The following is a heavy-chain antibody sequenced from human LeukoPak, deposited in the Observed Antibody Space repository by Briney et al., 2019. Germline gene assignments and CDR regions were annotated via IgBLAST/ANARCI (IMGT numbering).Heavy chain of an antibody. CDR3: ARDPVSTIFGVVIIGGLGY. CDR1: GYTFTSYG. Sequence: GASVKVSCKASGYTFTSYGISWVRQAPGQGLEWMGWISAYNGNTNYAQKLQGRVTMTTDTSTSTAYMELRSLRSDDTAVYYCARDPVSTIFGVVIIGGLGYWGQGTLVTVSS. CDR2: ISAYNGNT. J-gene: IGHJ4*02. D-gene: IGHD3-3*01. V-gene: IGHV1-18*01.